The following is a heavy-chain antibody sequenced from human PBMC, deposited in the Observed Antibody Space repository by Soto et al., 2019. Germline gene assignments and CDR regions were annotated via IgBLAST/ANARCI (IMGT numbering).Heavy chain of an antibody. CDR3: KSDYDY. V-gene: IGHV3-15*01. CDR2: IKSQTDGGTT. J-gene: IGHJ4*02. D-gene: IGHD4-17*01. Sequence: GGSLRLSCAASGFTFTDAWMTWVRQAPGKGLEYIGRIKSQTDGGTTDYAAPVRGRFSISRLDSQNTVYLQMNSLKTEDTGVYYCKSDYDYWGQGTPVTVSS. CDR1: GFTFTDAW.